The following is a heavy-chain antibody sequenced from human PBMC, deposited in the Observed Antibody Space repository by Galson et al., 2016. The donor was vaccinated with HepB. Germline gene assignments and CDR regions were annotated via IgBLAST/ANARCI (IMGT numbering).Heavy chain of an antibody. CDR1: GYTFTSYT. J-gene: IGHJ4*02. CDR3: ARDAVETEYSSGWYHVDY. Sequence: SVKVSCKASGYTFTSYTIHWVRQAPGQRLEWMGWINAANGNTKYSQKFQGRVTITRDTSANTAYMELSSLRSEDTAVYYCARDAVETEYSSGWYHVDYWGQGTLVTVSS. CDR2: INAANGNT. V-gene: IGHV1-3*01. D-gene: IGHD6-19*01.